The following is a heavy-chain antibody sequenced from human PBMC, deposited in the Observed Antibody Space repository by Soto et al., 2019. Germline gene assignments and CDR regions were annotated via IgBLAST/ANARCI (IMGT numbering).Heavy chain of an antibody. CDR2: ISGSGGST. Sequence: GGSLRLSCAPSGFTFSSYAMSWVGQDPRKGLEWVSAISGSGGSTYYADTVKGRFTISRDNSKNTLYLQMNSLRALDTAVYYCAKDPGHIVVVICDYWGQGTLVTVSS. CDR3: AKDPGHIVVVICDY. V-gene: IGHV3-23*01. CDR1: GFTFSSYA. J-gene: IGHJ4*02. D-gene: IGHD2-21*01.